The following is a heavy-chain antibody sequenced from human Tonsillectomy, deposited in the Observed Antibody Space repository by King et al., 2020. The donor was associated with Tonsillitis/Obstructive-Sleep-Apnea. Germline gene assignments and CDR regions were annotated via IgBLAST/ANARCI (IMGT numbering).Heavy chain of an antibody. CDR1: GGSISSSSYY. J-gene: IGHJ4*02. CDR2: IYYSGST. V-gene: IGHV4-39*01. Sequence: QLQESGPGLVKPSETLSLTCTVSGGSISSSSYYWGWIRQPPGKGLEWIGSIYYSGSTYYNPSLKSRVTISVDTSKNQFSLKLSSVTAADTAVYYCAGLAYSSGGFDYWGQGTQVTVSS. D-gene: IGHD6-19*01. CDR3: AGLAYSSGGFDY.